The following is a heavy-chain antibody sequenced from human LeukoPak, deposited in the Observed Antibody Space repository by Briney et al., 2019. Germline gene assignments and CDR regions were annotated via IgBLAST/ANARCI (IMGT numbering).Heavy chain of an antibody. D-gene: IGHD6-19*01. Sequence: SQTFLLTCGISGDSVSSNSAARNWIRQSPSRGLEWLGRTYYRSKWFINYAPSVKSRIIINPDTPKNQVSLQLNSVTPEDTAVYYCTRSDCSSGRCPGFDNWGQGTLVTVSS. J-gene: IGHJ4*02. CDR2: TYYRSKWFI. CDR1: GDSVSSNSAA. V-gene: IGHV6-1*01. CDR3: TRSDCSSGRCPGFDN.